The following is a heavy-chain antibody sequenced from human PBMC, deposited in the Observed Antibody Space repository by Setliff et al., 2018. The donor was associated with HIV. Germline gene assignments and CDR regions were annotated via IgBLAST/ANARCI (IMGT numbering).Heavy chain of an antibody. CDR3: ATDHITGTSLDH. CDR2: IIPIFGTA. J-gene: IGHJ4*02. Sequence: SVKVSCKASGGTFSSYAISWVRQAPGQGLEWMGGIIPIFGTANYAQKFQGRVTITADESTSTAYMELSSLRSEDTAVYYCATDHITGTSLDHWGQGTLVTVSS. D-gene: IGHD1-7*01. V-gene: IGHV1-69*13. CDR1: GGTFSSYA.